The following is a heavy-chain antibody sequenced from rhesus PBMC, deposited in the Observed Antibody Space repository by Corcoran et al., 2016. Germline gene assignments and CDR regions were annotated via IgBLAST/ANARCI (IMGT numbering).Heavy chain of an antibody. CDR3: AKGYSGSWNSLDY. D-gene: IGHD6-25*01. CDR2: INSCGVSR. J-gene: IGHJ4*01. V-gene: IGHV3S5*01. Sequence: EVQLVETGGGLVQPGGSLKLSCAASGFTFSSYGMSWVRQAPGKGLEGVSAINSCGVSRYSADSVKGRFTISRANSKNTLSLQMNSLRAEDTAVYYCAKGYSGSWNSLDYWGQGVLVTVSS. CDR1: GFTFSSYG.